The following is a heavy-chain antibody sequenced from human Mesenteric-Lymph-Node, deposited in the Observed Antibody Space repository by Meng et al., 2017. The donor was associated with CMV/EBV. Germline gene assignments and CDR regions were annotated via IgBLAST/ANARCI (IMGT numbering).Heavy chain of an antibody. Sequence: SETLSLTCAVYGGSFSGYYWSWIRQPPGKGLEWIGEINHSGSTNYNPSLKSRVTISVDTSKNQFSLKLSSVTAADTAVYYCARVLPYIVVVPAAMSWFDPWGQGTLVTVSS. J-gene: IGHJ5*02. D-gene: IGHD2-2*01. V-gene: IGHV4-34*01. CDR2: INHSGST. CDR1: GGSFSGYY. CDR3: ARVLPYIVVVPAAMSWFDP.